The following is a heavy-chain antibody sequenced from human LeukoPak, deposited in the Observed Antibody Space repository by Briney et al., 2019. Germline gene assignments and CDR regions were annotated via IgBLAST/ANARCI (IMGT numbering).Heavy chain of an antibody. V-gene: IGHV3-11*01. CDR3: ARDRQFRLHDP. Sequence: PGGSLRLSCTASGFTFSDYYMSWICQAPGKGLEWLSYISTSGGSVSYVDCVKGRFTISRDNAKNSVYLQIDSLRAEDTAMYYCARDRQFRLHDPWGQGILVTVSS. D-gene: IGHD3-16*01. J-gene: IGHJ5*02. CDR1: GFTFSDYY. CDR2: ISTSGGSV.